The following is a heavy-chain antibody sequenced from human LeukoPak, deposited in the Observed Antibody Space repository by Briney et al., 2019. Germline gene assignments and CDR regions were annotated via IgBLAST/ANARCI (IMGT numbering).Heavy chain of an antibody. D-gene: IGHD3-10*01. V-gene: IGHV4-4*07. CDR2: IYTSGST. CDR1: GGSISSYY. CDR3: ARALYGSGSYDLFDP. Sequence: PSETLSLTCTVPGGSISSYYWSWIRQPAGKGLEWIGRIYTSGSTNYNPSLKSRVTMSVDTSKNQFSLKLSSVTAADTAVYYCARALYGSGSYDLFDPWGQGTLVTVSS. J-gene: IGHJ5*02.